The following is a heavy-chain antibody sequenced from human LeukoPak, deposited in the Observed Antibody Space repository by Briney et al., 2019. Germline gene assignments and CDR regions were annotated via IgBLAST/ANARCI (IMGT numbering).Heavy chain of an antibody. D-gene: IGHD1-26*01. CDR3: ARRLGIVGATGYYYYGMDV. CDR2: IIPILGIA. CDR1: GGTFSSYA. J-gene: IGHJ6*02. V-gene: IGHV1-69*04. Sequence: ASVKVSCKASGGTFSSYAISWVRQAPGQGLEWMRRIIPILGIANYAQKFQGRVTITADKSTSTAYMELSSLRSEDTAVYYCARRLGIVGATGYYYYGMDVWGQGTTVTVSS.